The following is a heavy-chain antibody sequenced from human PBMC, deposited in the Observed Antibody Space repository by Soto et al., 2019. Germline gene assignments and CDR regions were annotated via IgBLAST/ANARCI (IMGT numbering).Heavy chain of an antibody. V-gene: IGHV3-33*06. CDR3: AKGGIAVADLDY. CDR1: GFTFSSYG. J-gene: IGHJ4*02. D-gene: IGHD6-19*01. Sequence: GGSLRLSCAASGFTFSSYGMHWVRQAPGKGLEWVAVIWYDGSNKYYADSVKGRFTISRDNSKNTLYLQMNSLRAEDTAVYYCAKGGIAVADLDYWGQGTLVTVSS. CDR2: IWYDGSNK.